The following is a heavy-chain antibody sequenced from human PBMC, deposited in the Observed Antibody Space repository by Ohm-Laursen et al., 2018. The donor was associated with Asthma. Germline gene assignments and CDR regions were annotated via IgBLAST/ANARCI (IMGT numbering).Heavy chain of an antibody. Sequence: TLSLSCTVSGGSISSYYWSWIRQPPGKGLAWIGYIYYSGSTNYNPSLKSRVTISVDTSKNQLSLKLSSVTAADTAVYYCARVLVYRNCGHYYGMNVWDQGTTVTVSS. CDR1: GGSISSYY. J-gene: IGHJ6*02. D-gene: IGHD1-20*01. CDR3: ARVLVYRNCGHYYGMNV. CDR2: IYYSGST. V-gene: IGHV4-59*01.